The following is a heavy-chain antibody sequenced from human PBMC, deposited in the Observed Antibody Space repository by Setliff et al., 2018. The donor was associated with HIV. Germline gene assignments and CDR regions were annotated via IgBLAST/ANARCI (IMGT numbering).Heavy chain of an antibody. D-gene: IGHD1-26*01. CDR2: IKSIGDGETT. CDR3: AKKGAVGDSGSYSDYYYYMDV. CDR1: GFTFSNAW. J-gene: IGHJ6*03. Sequence: LRLSCAASGFTFSNAWMNWVRQAPGKGLGWVGRIKSIGDGETTDYAAPVKGRFTISRDDSKNTLYLQMNSLRAEDTAVYYCAKKGAVGDSGSYSDYYYYMDVWGKGTTVTVSS. V-gene: IGHV3-15*01.